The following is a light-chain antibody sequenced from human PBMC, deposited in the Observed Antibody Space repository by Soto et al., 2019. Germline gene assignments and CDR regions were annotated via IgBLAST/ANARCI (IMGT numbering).Light chain of an antibody. CDR3: QQYGGSPIT. V-gene: IGKV3-20*01. J-gene: IGKJ5*01. CDR1: QSVSRR. Sequence: EVVLTQSPGTLSLSPGGRATLSCRANQSVSRRLAWYQQRPGQSPRLLISGASMRASGVPVRFIGSGSGTDFTLTITRLEPEDFAVYYCQQYGGSPITFGLGTRLEIK. CDR2: GAS.